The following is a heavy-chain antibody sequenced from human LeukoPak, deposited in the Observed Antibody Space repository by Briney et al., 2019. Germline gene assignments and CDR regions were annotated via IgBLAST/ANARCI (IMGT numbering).Heavy chain of an antibody. J-gene: IGHJ4*02. CDR1: GGSISSYY. CDR3: ARVAIVVVPAAIDPLFDY. CDR2: IYTSGST. D-gene: IGHD2-2*03. Sequence: SETLSLTCTVSGGSISSYYWSWIRQPAGKGLEWIGRIYTSGSTNYNPSLKSRVTMSVDTSKNQFSLKLSSVTAADTAVYYCARVAIVVVPAAIDPLFDYWGQGTLVTVSS. V-gene: IGHV4-4*07.